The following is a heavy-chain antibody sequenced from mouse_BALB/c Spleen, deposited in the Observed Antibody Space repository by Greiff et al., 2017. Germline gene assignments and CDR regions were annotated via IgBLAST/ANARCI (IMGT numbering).Heavy chain of an antibody. D-gene: IGHD2-1*01. Sequence: QVQLQQSGAELARPGASVKLSCKASGYTFTDYYINWVKQRTGQGLEWIGEIYPGSGNTYYNEKFKGKATLTADKSSSTAYMQLSSLTSEDSAVYFCARSDYYGNYYYYAMDYWGQGTSVTVSS. CDR1: GYTFTDYY. CDR3: ARSDYYGNYYYYAMDY. J-gene: IGHJ4*01. CDR2: IYPGSGNT. V-gene: IGHV1-77*01.